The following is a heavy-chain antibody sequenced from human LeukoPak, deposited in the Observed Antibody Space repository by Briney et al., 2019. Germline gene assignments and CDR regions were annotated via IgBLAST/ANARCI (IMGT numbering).Heavy chain of an antibody. V-gene: IGHV3-11*01. CDR3: AKDPITGTTTDY. Sequence: GGSLRLSCAASGFIFSNYYMNWIRQAPGKGLEWVSYISTNGTTIYYADSVKGRFTISRDNAKNSLYLEMNSLRADDTAVYYCAKDPITGTTTDYWGQGTLVTVSS. J-gene: IGHJ4*02. D-gene: IGHD1-7*01. CDR2: ISTNGTTI. CDR1: GFIFSNYY.